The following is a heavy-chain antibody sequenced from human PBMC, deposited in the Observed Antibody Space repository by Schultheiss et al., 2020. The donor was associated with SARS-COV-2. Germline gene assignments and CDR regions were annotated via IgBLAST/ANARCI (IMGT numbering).Heavy chain of an antibody. V-gene: IGHV6-1*01. J-gene: IGHJ4*02. Sequence: LRLSCAISGDSVSSNSAAWNWIRQSPSRGLEWLGRTYYRSKWYHDYAVSVKSRITINPDTSKNQFSLQLNSVTPEDTAVYFCARESAIPFDCWGQGTLVTVSS. CDR2: TYYRSKWYH. CDR3: ARESAIPFDC. D-gene: IGHD2-21*02. CDR1: GDSVSSNSAA.